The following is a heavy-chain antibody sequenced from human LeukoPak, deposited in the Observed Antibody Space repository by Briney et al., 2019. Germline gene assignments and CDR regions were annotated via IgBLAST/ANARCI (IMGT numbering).Heavy chain of an antibody. V-gene: IGHV4-39*07. CDR3: ARFVTYYYDSSGDY. CDR2: IYYSGST. D-gene: IGHD3-22*01. CDR1: GGSISSSSYY. Sequence: SETLSLTCTVSGGSISSSSYYWGWIRQPPGKGLEWIGSIYYSGSTYYNPSLKSRVTISVDTSKNQFSLKLSSVTAADTAVYYCARFVTYYYDSSGDYWGQGTLVTVSS. J-gene: IGHJ4*02.